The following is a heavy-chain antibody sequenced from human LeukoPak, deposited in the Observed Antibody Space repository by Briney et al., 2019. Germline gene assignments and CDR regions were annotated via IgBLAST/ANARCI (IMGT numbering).Heavy chain of an antibody. CDR2: IIPIFGTA. V-gene: IGHV1-69*13. CDR3: ASGSSGYSDPLDY. CDR1: GGTFISYA. D-gene: IGHD3-22*01. Sequence: GASVKISCKASGGTFISYAISWVRQAPGQGLEWMGGIIPIFGTANYAQKFQGRVTITADESTSTAYMELSSLRSEDTAVYYCASGSSGYSDPLDYWGQGTLVTVSS. J-gene: IGHJ4*02.